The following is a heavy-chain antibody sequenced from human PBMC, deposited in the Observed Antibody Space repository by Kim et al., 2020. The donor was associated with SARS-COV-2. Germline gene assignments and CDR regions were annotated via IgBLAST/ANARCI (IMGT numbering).Heavy chain of an antibody. V-gene: IGHV1-3*01. D-gene: IGHD3-16*01. Sequence: ASVKVSCKASGYTFTNYAMHWVRQAPGQRLEWMGWINAGDANTKYSQKFQGRVTITRDTSASTAYMELSSLRSEDTTVYFFARALGYGMDVWGPGTTVTV. J-gene: IGHJ6*02. CDR1: GYTFTNYA. CDR2: INAGDANT. CDR3: ARALGYGMDV.